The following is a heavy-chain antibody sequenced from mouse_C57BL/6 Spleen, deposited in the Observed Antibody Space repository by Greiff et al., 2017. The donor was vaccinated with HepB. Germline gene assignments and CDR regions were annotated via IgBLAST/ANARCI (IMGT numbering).Heavy chain of an antibody. Sequence: VQLQQPGAELVMPGASVKLSCKASGYTFTSYWMHWVKQRPGQGLEWIGEIDPSDSYTNYNQKFKGKSTLTVDKSSGTAYMQLSSLTSEDSAVYYCARSPKNYYGSSYVDYWGQGTTLTVSS. J-gene: IGHJ2*01. D-gene: IGHD1-1*01. CDR1: GYTFTSYW. CDR2: IDPSDSYT. V-gene: IGHV1-69*01. CDR3: ARSPKNYYGSSYVDY.